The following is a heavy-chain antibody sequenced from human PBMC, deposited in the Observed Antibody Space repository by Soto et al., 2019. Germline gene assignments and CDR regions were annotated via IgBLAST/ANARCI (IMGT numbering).Heavy chain of an antibody. V-gene: IGHV3-7*01. CDR3: ARDAAAMRIVSLLNSPDY. CDR2: IKQDGSEK. D-gene: IGHD3-22*01. Sequence: EVQLVESGGGLVQPGGSLRLSCAASGFTFSSYWMSWVRQAPGKGPEWVANIKQDGSEKYYVDSVKGRFTISRDNARNSLHLQMNSLRAEDTAVYYCARDAAAMRIVSLLNSPDYWGQGTLVTVS. J-gene: IGHJ4*02. CDR1: GFTFSSYW.